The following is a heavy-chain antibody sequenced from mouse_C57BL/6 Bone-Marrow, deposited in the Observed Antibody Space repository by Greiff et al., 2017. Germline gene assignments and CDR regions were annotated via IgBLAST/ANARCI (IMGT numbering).Heavy chain of an antibody. D-gene: IGHD1-1*01. CDR1: GFTFSSYG. V-gene: IGHV5-6*01. CDR3: ARHPLITTVVATPDY. Sequence: EVKLVESGGDLVKPGGSLKLSCAASGFTFSSYGMSWVRQTPDKMLEWVATLSSGGSYTYYPDSVQGRFTLSRDNAKNTLYLKMSSLKSEDTAMYYCARHPLITTVVATPDYWGQGTTLTVSS. CDR2: LSSGGSYT. J-gene: IGHJ2*01.